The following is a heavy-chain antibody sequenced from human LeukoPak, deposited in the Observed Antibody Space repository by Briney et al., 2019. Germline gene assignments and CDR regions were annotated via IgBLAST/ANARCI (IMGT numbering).Heavy chain of an antibody. CDR1: GFTFSNYA. V-gene: IGHV3-23*01. J-gene: IGHJ4*02. CDR2: ISGSGDSA. Sequence: GGSLRLSCAASGFTFSNYAMSWVRQAPGKGLEWVSVISGSGDSAYYADSVEGRFTISRDNSKNTLYLQMNSLRAEDTAVYYCAKDHSTGYYYFDYWGQGTLVTASS. CDR3: AKDHSTGYYYFDY. D-gene: IGHD3-22*01.